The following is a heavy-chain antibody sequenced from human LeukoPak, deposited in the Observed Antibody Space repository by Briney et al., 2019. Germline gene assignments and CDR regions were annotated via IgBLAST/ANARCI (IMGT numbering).Heavy chain of an antibody. CDR3: ARHGVGQYYYDSSGYYDY. Sequence: SETLSLTCTVSGCSISSYYWSWIRQPPGKGLEWIGYIYYSGSTNYNPSLKSRVTISVDTSKNQFSLKLSSVTAADTAVYYCARHGVGQYYYDSSGYYDYWGQGTLVTVSS. J-gene: IGHJ4*02. CDR2: IYYSGST. CDR1: GCSISSYY. V-gene: IGHV4-59*01. D-gene: IGHD3-22*01.